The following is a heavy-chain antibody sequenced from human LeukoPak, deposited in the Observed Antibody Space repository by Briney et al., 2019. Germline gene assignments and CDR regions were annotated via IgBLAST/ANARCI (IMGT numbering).Heavy chain of an antibody. CDR1: GFIFSNYW. D-gene: IGHD2-21*01. V-gene: IGHV3-7*03. CDR2: IKQEGIER. CDR3: VKFPRGKWHIDY. J-gene: IGHJ4*02. Sequence: PGGSLRLSCAASGFIFSNYWVGWVRQAPGKGLEWVANIKQEGIERYYADSVRGRFTISRDNAKNSLYLQLNSLRVEDTAVYYCVKFPRGKWHIDYWGRGTLVTVSS.